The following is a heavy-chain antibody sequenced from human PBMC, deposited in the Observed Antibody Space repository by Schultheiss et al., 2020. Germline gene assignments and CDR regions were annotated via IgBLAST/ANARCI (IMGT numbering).Heavy chain of an antibody. D-gene: IGHD3-3*01. CDR1: GFTFGDYA. CDR2: IRSKAYGGTT. V-gene: IGHV3-49*03. J-gene: IGHJ6*03. Sequence: GESLRLSCTASGFTFGDYAMSWFRQAPGKGLEWVGFIRSKAYGGTTEYAASVKGRFTISRDDSKSIAYLQMNSLKTEDTAVYYCTRVGPLGYDFWSGYYSSIYYYYYMDVWGKGNTGTVSS. CDR3: TRVGPLGYDFWSGYYSSIYYYYYMDV.